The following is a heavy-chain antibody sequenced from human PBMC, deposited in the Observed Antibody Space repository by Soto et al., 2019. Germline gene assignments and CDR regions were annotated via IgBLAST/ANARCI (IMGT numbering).Heavy chain of an antibody. V-gene: IGHV3-33*01. J-gene: IGHJ4*02. D-gene: IGHD3-3*01. Sequence: QVQLVESGGGVVQPGRSLRLSCAASGFTFSSYGMHWVRQAPGKGREWVAVIWYDGSNKYYADSVKGRFTISRDNSKNTLYLQMNSLRDEETVVYYCARGSGYCDYWGQGTLVTVSS. CDR2: IWYDGSNK. CDR3: ARGSGYCDY. CDR1: GFTFSSYG.